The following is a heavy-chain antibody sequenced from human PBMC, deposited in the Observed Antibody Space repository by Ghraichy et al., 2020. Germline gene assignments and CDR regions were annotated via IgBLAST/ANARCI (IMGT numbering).Heavy chain of an antibody. CDR2: VGGNGVTT. V-gene: IGHV3-23*01. CDR3: PKGIATRPHYYYAMDV. D-gene: IGHD6-6*01. CDR1: GFTYSSYA. Sequence: GGSLRLSCAASGFTYSSYAVSWVRQAPGKGLEWVSVVGGNGVTTYYEDSLRGRFSTSRDNSKNTLYLQMNSLRAENTAVYYCPKGIATRPHYYYAMDVWGQGTTVTVSS. J-gene: IGHJ6*02.